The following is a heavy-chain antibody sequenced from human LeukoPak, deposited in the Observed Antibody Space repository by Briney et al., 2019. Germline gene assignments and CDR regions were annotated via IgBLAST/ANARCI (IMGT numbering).Heavy chain of an antibody. J-gene: IGHJ4*02. D-gene: IGHD6-13*01. CDR3: AKDSSSAGTDDY. CDR1: GFTFSSYG. CDR2: ISYDGSNK. Sequence: GGSLRLSCAASGFTFSSYGMHWVRQAPGKGLEWVAVISYDGSNKYYADSVKGRLTISRDNSKNTLYLQMNSLRAEDTAVYYCAKDSSSAGTDDYWGQGTLVTVSS. V-gene: IGHV3-30*18.